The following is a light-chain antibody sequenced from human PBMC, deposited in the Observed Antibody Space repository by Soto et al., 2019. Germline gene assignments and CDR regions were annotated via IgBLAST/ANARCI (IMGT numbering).Light chain of an antibody. CDR2: KAS. CDR1: QSISSW. Sequence: DIQMTQSPSTLSASVGDRVTITCRASQSISSWLAWYQQKPGKAPNLLIYKASSLESGVPSRFSGSGSWTEFTLTISSLQPDDFATYYCQQYESYSVTFGQGTRLEIK. J-gene: IGKJ5*01. CDR3: QQYESYSVT. V-gene: IGKV1-5*03.